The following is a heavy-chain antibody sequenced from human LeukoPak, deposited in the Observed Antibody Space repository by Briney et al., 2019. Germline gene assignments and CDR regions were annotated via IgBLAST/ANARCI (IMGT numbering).Heavy chain of an antibody. Sequence: TSETLSLTCTVSGGSISSGSYYWSWIRQPAGKGLEWIGRIYTSGSTNYNPSLRSRVTISVDTSKNQISLKLSSVTAADTAVYYCARELDYSNYGYFDYWGQGTLVTVSS. CDR2: IYTSGST. CDR1: GGSISSGSYY. D-gene: IGHD4-11*01. J-gene: IGHJ4*02. CDR3: ARELDYSNYGYFDY. V-gene: IGHV4-61*02.